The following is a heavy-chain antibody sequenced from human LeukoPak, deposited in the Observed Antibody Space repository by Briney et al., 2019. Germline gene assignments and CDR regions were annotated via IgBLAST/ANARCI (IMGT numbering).Heavy chain of an antibody. CDR1: GFTVSSNY. Sequence: GGSLRLSCAASGFTVSSNYMSWVRQAPGKGLEWVSVIYSGGSTYYADSVKGRFTISRDNSKNTLYLQMNSLRAEDTAVYYCAREVGVGTRGFDYWGQGTLVTVAS. D-gene: IGHD2-8*01. CDR2: IYSGGST. J-gene: IGHJ4*02. CDR3: AREVGVGTRGFDY. V-gene: IGHV3-53*01.